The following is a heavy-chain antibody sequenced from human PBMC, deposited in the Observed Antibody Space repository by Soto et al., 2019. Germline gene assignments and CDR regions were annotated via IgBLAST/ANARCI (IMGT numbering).Heavy chain of an antibody. CDR2: IYYSGKT. D-gene: IGHD6-6*01. J-gene: IGHJ6*02. CDR1: GGSISTYY. V-gene: IGHV4-59*12. Sequence: SETLSLTCTVSGGSISTYYWIWLRQPPGKGLEWVGHIYYSGKTTYNPSLKSRVTISVDTSKNQFSLKLSSVTAADTAVYYCASLAARPLLYYYYGMDVWGQGTTVTVSS. CDR3: ASLAARPLLYYYYGMDV.